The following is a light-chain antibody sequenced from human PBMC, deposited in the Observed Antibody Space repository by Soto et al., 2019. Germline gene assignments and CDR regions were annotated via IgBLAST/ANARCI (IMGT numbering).Light chain of an antibody. J-gene: IGKJ5*01. V-gene: IGKV1-39*01. CDR2: AAS. CDR1: QTISSW. Sequence: DIQMTQSPSTLSGSVGDRVTIACRASQTISSWLAWYQQKPGKAPKLLIYAASSLQSGVPSRFSGSGSGTDFTLTISSLQPEDFATYYCQQSYSTPHFGQGTRLAIK. CDR3: QQSYSTPH.